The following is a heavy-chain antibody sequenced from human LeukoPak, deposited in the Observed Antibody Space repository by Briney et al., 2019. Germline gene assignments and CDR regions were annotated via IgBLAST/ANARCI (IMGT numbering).Heavy chain of an antibody. CDR2: ISSSSSYI. D-gene: IGHD1-26*01. CDR1: GFTFSSYS. J-gene: IGHJ6*03. CDR3: ARAYSGRYGLGYYYMDV. V-gene: IGHV3-21*01. Sequence: GGSLRLSRAASGFTFSSYSMNWVRQAPGKGLEWVSSISSSSSYIYYADSVRGRFTISRDNAKNSLYLQMNSLRAEDTAVYYCARAYSGRYGLGYYYMDVWGKGTTVTISS.